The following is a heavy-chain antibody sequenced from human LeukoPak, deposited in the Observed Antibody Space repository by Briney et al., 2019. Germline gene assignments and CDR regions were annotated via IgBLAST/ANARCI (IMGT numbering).Heavy chain of an antibody. CDR3: ARGIVGSPMISSD. V-gene: IGHV3-30-3*01. D-gene: IGHD1-26*01. CDR1: GFTFSSYA. J-gene: IGHJ4*02. CDR2: ISYDGTNK. Sequence: GGSLRLSCAASGFTFSSYAMHWVRQAPGKGLEWVAVISYDGTNKNYADSVKGRFTISRDNSKNTVYLQMNSLRVEDAAVYYCARGIVGSPMISSDWGQGTLVTVSS.